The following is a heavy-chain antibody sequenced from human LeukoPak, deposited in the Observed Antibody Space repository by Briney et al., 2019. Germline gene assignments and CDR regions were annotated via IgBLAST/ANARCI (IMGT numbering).Heavy chain of an antibody. V-gene: IGHV6-1*01. CDR2: TYYRSKWYN. D-gene: IGHD6-13*01. CDR3: ARSLRGSSSLSVAFDI. J-gene: IGHJ3*02. Sequence: SQTLSLTCAISGDSVSSNSAAWNWIRQSPSRGLEWLGRTYYRSKWYNDYAVSVKSRITINPDTSKNQFSLQLNSVTPEDTAVYYCARSLRGSSSLSVAFDIWGQGTMVTVSS. CDR1: GDSVSSNSAA.